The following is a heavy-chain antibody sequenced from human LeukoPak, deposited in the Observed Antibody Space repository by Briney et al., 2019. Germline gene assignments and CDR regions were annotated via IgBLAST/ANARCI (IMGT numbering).Heavy chain of an antibody. J-gene: IGHJ4*02. Sequence: GGSLRLSCAASGFTFSSYSMNWVRQAPGKGLEWVSSISSSSSYIYYADSVKGRFTISRDNAKNSLYLQMNSLRAEDTALYYCARVISTEIGYCSGGSCSRGYYFDYWGQGTLVTVSS. CDR3: ARVISTEIGYCSGGSCSRGYYFDY. CDR2: ISSSSSYI. CDR1: GFTFSSYS. V-gene: IGHV3-21*04. D-gene: IGHD2-15*01.